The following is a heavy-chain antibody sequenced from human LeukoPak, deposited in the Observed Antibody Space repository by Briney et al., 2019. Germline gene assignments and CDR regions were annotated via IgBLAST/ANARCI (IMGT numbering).Heavy chain of an antibody. CDR1: GGSIGTYY. V-gene: IGHV4-59*08. CDR2: IYVTGT. J-gene: IGHJ6*03. Sequence: SETLTLTCTVSGGSIGTYYWSWIRQSPGKGLEWIGYIYVTGTRYNPYLQSRVTISVDRSRNQFFLKMSSVTAADTAVYYCARHIGGGIEDMDVWGKGTKVIVSS. D-gene: IGHD3-16*02. CDR3: ARHIGGGIEDMDV.